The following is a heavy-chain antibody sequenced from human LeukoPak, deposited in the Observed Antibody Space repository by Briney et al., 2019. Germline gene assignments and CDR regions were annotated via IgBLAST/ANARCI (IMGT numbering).Heavy chain of an antibody. CDR1: IFTFSNYG. CDR3: ARAYLDYYYYGMDV. CDR2: ISSRSSSI. J-gene: IGHJ6*02. Sequence: GGSLRLSCAASIFTFSNYGMNCVRQAPGKGLEWVSYISSRSSSIYYADSVKGRFTISRDNAKNSLYLQMNSLRDEDTAVYYCARAYLDYYYYGMDVWGQGTTVTVSS. V-gene: IGHV3-48*02.